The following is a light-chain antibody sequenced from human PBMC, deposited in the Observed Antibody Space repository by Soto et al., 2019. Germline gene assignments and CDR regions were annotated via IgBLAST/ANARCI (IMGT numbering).Light chain of an antibody. CDR3: CSYSSGNSLLI. CDR2: DVS. V-gene: IGLV2-14*03. Sequence: QSVLTQPASVSGSPGQSITIACTGSSSDIGGYNFVSWYQKHPGTAPKLVISDVSNRPSGVSNRFSGSKSGNTASLTISGLQAGDEADYYCCSYSSGNSLLIFGGGTKVTVL. CDR1: SSDIGGYNF. J-gene: IGLJ2*01.